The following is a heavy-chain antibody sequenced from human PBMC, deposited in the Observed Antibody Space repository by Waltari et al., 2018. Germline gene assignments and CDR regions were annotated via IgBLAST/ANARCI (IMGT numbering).Heavy chain of an antibody. CDR2: LWFEGDDE. CDR1: GFSLSHYG. CDR3: AKDAFGNTYMDH. D-gene: IGHD3-16*01. V-gene: IGHV3-30*18. Sequence: QLQLVESGGGVVQPGKSLRLSCAASGFSLSHYGMHWVRQAPGRGLEWVALLWFEGDDEYYADSVRGRFTISRDNSKNLLYLHMDSLRVDDTAVYYCAKDAFGNTYMDHWGQGTLVTVSS. J-gene: IGHJ4*02.